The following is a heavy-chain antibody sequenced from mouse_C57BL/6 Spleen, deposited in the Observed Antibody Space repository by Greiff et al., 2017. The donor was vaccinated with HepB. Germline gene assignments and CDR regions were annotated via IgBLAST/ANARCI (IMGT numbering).Heavy chain of an antibody. CDR1: GYTFTSYG. CDR2: IYPRSGNT. Sequence: QVQLQQSGAELARPGASVKLSCKASGYTFTSYGISWVKQRTGQGLEWIGEIYPRSGNTYYNEKFKGKATLTADKSSSTAYMELRSLTSEDSAVYFCARDFITTVAYYFDYWGQGTTLTVSS. J-gene: IGHJ2*01. CDR3: ARDFITTVAYYFDY. V-gene: IGHV1-81*01. D-gene: IGHD1-1*01.